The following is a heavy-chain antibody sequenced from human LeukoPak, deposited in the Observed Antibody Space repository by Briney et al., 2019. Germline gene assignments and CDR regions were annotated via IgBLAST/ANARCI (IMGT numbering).Heavy chain of an antibody. D-gene: IGHD2-15*01. CDR2: ISYDGSNK. Sequence: PGGSLRLSCAASGFTFSSYAMHWVRQAPGKGLEWVAVISYDGSNKYYADSVKGRFTISRDKSKNTLYLQMNSLRPEDTAVYYWTREAYCSGGSCYEHFQHWGQGTLVTVSS. CDR3: TREAYCSGGSCYEHFQH. J-gene: IGHJ1*01. CDR1: GFTFSSYA. V-gene: IGHV3-30-3*01.